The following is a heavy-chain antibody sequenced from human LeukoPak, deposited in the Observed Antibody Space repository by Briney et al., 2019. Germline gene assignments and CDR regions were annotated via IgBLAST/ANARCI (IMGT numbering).Heavy chain of an antibody. Sequence: GGSLRLPCVASEFTFSSYSMIWVRQAPGKGLEWISYISYGSGNRYYADSVKGRFTISRDNAKNLLYLQMNNLRADDTAVYYCARAAKWEFYHYYMDVWGKGTTVAVSS. D-gene: IGHD1-26*01. V-gene: IGHV3-48*01. CDR3: ARAAKWEFYHYYMDV. CDR2: ISYGSGNR. CDR1: EFTFSSYS. J-gene: IGHJ6*03.